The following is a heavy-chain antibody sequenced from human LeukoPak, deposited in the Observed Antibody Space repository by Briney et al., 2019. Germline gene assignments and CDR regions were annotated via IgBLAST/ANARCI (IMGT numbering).Heavy chain of an antibody. CDR3: ARHKIRRYSYGPGAFDI. V-gene: IGHV4-34*01. Sequence: SETLSLTCAVYGGSFSGYYWSWIRQPPGKGLEWIGEINHSGSTNYNPSLTSRVTISVDTSKNQFSLKLSSVTAADTAVYYCARHKIRRYSYGPGAFDIWGQGTMVTVSS. CDR2: INHSGST. D-gene: IGHD5-18*01. CDR1: GGSFSGYY. J-gene: IGHJ3*02.